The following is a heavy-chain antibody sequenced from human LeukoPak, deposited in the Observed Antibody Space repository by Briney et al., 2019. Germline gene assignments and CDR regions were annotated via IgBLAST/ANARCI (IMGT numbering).Heavy chain of an antibody. Sequence: SQTLSLTCAISGDSVSSNDAAWNWIRQSPSRGLEWLGRTYYRSQWYPEYGGSVKSRLTINPDTSKNQLSLQLNSVTPEDTAVYYCARDTISGYYSFDYWGQGTLVTVSS. D-gene: IGHD3-22*01. V-gene: IGHV6-1*01. CDR3: ARDTISGYYSFDY. CDR2: TYYRSQWYP. J-gene: IGHJ4*02. CDR1: GDSVSSNDAA.